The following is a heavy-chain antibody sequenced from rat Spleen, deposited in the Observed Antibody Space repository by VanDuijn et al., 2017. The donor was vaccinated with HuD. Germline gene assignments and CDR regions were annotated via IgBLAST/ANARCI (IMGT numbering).Heavy chain of an antibody. CDR1: GFTFSDYN. D-gene: IGHD4-6*01. CDR3: TRGSLGSGRLNWFVY. Sequence: EVQLVESGGGLVQPGRSLKLSCAASGFTFSDYNMAWVRQAPKKGLEWVATISYDGSSTYYRDSVKGRFTISRDNAKSTLYLQMNSLTSEDTATYYCTRGSLGSGRLNWFVYWGQGTLVTVSS. V-gene: IGHV5-7*01. CDR2: ISYDGSST. J-gene: IGHJ3*01.